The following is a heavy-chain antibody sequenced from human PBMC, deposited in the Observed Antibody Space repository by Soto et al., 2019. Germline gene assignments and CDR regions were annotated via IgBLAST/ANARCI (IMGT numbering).Heavy chain of an antibody. D-gene: IGHD2-2*01. Sequence: SVKVSCKASGGTFSSYAISWVRQAPGQGLEWMGGIIPIFGTANYAQKFQGRVTITADESTSTAYMELTSLRSDDSAVYFCGRGPSPRAPAGGTPYYYAMDVWGQGTTVTVSS. V-gene: IGHV1-69*13. J-gene: IGHJ6*02. CDR3: GRGPSPRAPAGGTPYYYAMDV. CDR1: GGTFSSYA. CDR2: IIPIFGTA.